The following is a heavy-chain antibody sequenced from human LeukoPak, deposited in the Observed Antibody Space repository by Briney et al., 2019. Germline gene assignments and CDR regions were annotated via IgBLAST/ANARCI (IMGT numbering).Heavy chain of an antibody. Sequence: GGSLRLSCAASGFTFSIYAMSWVRQAPGKGLEWVSGISGSGGSTYYADSVKGRFTISRDNSKNTLYLQMNSLRAEDTAVYYCARDKYDSSGYYPPLGYWGQGTLVTVSS. V-gene: IGHV3-23*01. D-gene: IGHD3-22*01. CDR1: GFTFSIYA. CDR2: ISGSGGST. J-gene: IGHJ4*02. CDR3: ARDKYDSSGYYPPLGY.